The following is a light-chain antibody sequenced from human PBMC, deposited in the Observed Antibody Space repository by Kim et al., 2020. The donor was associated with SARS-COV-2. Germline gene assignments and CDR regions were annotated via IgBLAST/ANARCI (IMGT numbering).Light chain of an antibody. Sequence: ASEGARAPTPCRPSQDIRIVLGWYQQSQGRAPKRLIYGASILQSGVPSSFTGSGSGTEFTLTTISFQPEDFAPYFCLQHNSYPITFAQGPRLEI. CDR3: LQHNSYPIT. V-gene: IGKV1-17*01. CDR1: QDIRIV. CDR2: GAS. J-gene: IGKJ5*01.